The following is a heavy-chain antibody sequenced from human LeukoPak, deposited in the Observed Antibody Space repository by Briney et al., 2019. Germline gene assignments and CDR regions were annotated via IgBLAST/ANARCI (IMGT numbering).Heavy chain of an antibody. Sequence: GGSLRLSCAASGFTFSDYYMSWLRQAPGKGLEWVSYISSSSSYTNYADSVKGRFTISRDNAKNSLYLQMNSLRAEDTAVYYCARGGVDSSGYRFDYWGQGTLVTVSS. CDR1: GFTFSDYY. CDR3: ARGGVDSSGYRFDY. D-gene: IGHD3-22*01. CDR2: ISSSSSYT. J-gene: IGHJ4*02. V-gene: IGHV3-11*05.